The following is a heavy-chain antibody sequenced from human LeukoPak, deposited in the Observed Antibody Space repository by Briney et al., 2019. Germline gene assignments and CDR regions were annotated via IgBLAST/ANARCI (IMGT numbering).Heavy chain of an antibody. Sequence: PSETLSLTCTVSGGSISSSSYYWGWIRQPPGKGLEWIGSIYYSGSTYYNPSLKSRVTISVDTSKNQFSLKLSSVTAADTAVYYCARHVPIAVAGTRWCFDLWGRGTLVTVSS. CDR3: ARHVPIAVAGTRWCFDL. CDR1: GGSISSSSYY. V-gene: IGHV4-39*07. D-gene: IGHD6-19*01. CDR2: IYYSGST. J-gene: IGHJ2*01.